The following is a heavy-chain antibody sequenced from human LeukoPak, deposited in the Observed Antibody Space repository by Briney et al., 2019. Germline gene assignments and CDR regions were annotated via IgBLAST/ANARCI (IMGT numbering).Heavy chain of an antibody. V-gene: IGHV3-66*01. J-gene: IGHJ4*02. CDR1: GFTFSIYA. Sequence: GGSLRLSCAASGFTFSIYAMNWVRQAPGKGLEWVSVIYNDGATYYADSVKGRFTISRDNSKNTLYLQMNSLRAEDTAVYYCARDRRGDYRPAYFDYWGQGTLVTVSS. D-gene: IGHD4-11*01. CDR3: ARDRRGDYRPAYFDY. CDR2: IYNDGAT.